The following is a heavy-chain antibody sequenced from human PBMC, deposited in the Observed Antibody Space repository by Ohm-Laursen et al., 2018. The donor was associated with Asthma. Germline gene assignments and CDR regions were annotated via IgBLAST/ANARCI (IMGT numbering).Heavy chain of an antibody. D-gene: IGHD3-9*01. V-gene: IGHV4-59*01. Sequence: SETLSLTCTVSGGSISSYYWSWIRQPPGKGLEWIGYIYYSGSTNYNPSLKSRVTISVDTSKNQFSLKLSSVTAADTAVYYCARDLSILRYFDWAPQSGNWFDPWGQGTLVTVSS. CDR2: IYYSGST. J-gene: IGHJ5*02. CDR1: GGSISSYY. CDR3: ARDLSILRYFDWAPQSGNWFDP.